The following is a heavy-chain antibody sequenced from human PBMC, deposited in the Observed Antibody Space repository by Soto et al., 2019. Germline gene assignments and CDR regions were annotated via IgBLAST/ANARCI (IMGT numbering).Heavy chain of an antibody. CDR3: AKGHSSSPSPQYYYYGIDV. V-gene: IGHV3-23*01. J-gene: IGHJ6*02. D-gene: IGHD6-13*01. CDR1: GLTFSSFA. CDR2: ISGSGGST. Sequence: GGSLRLSCAASGLTFSSFAMSWVRQAPGKGLEWASGISGSGGSTYHADSVKGRFIISRDNSKNMLYLQMNSVRAEDTAVYYCAKGHSSSPSPQYYYYGIDVWGPGTTVTVSS.